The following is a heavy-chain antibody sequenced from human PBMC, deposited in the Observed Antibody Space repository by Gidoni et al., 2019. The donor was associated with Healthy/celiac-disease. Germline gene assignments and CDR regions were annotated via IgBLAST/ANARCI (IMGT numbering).Heavy chain of an antibody. J-gene: IGHJ5*02. CDR2: IYYSGST. V-gene: IGHV4-31*03. CDR1: GVPISSGGYY. CDR3: ARVRTKMGGYWFDP. Sequence: QVQLQESGPGLVQPSPTLSLTCTFSGVPISSGGYYWSWIRQHPGKGLEWLGYIYYSGSTYYNPSLKSRVTISVDTSKNQFSLKLSSVTAADTAVYYCARVRTKMGGYWFDPWGQGTLVTVSS. D-gene: IGHD3-16*01.